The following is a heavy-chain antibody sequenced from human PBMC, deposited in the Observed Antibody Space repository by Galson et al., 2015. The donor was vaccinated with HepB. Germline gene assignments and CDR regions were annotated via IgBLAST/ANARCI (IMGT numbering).Heavy chain of an antibody. CDR1: GFTFSSYW. CDR2: INRDGSST. Sequence: SLRLSCAASGFTFSSYWMHWVRQAPGKGLVWVSHINRDGSSTNYADSVKGRFTISRDNAKNTLYLQMNSLRAEDTAVYYCLRGNLHDYKKLDYWGQGTLVTVSS. CDR3: LRGNLHDYKKLDY. D-gene: IGHD4-11*01. J-gene: IGHJ4*02. V-gene: IGHV3-74*01.